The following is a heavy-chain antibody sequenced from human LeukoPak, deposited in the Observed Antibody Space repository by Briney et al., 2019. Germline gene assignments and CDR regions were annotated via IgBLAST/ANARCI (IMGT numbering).Heavy chain of an antibody. Sequence: SGTLSLTCAVSGGSISSNRWWSWVRQSPGKGLEWIGEIYHSGSTNYNPSLKSRVTISIDKSKNQFSLKLTSVTAADTAVYYCARDRVDYYDSTGLLDYWGQGTLVTVSS. D-gene: IGHD3-22*01. CDR2: IYHSGST. J-gene: IGHJ4*02. CDR3: ARDRVDYYDSTGLLDY. CDR1: GGSISSNRW. V-gene: IGHV4-4*02.